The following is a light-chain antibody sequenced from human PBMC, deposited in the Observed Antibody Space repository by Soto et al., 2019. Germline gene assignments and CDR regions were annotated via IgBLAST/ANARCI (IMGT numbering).Light chain of an antibody. Sequence: QSVLTQSPSASASLGASVKLTCTLSSGHSSYAIAWHQQQPEKGPRYLMKLNSDGSHSKGDGIPDRFSGSSSGAERYLTISSLQSEDEADYYCQTWGTGINWVFGGGTKLHRP. V-gene: IGLV4-69*01. CDR2: LNSDGSH. CDR3: QTWGTGINWV. J-gene: IGLJ3*02. CDR1: SGHSSYA.